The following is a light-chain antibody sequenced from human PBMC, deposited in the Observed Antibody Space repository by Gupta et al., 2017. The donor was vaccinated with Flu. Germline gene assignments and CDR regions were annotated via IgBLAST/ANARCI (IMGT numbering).Light chain of an antibody. Sequence: DIQMTQSPSTLSASVGDRVTITCRASQSISGWLAWYQQKPGKAPKLLIYTASTLETGVPYRFSGSGSGTDFTLTISSLQPDDFATYYCQQYDRFFSFGPGTKLDVK. J-gene: IGKJ3*01. CDR2: TAS. CDR1: QSISGW. V-gene: IGKV1-5*03. CDR3: QQYDRFFS.